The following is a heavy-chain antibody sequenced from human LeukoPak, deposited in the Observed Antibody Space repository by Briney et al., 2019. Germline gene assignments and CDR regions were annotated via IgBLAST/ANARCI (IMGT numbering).Heavy chain of an antibody. CDR1: GFTFSSYW. CDR3: AREGYSSSWPYFDY. CDR2: IKQDGSEK. V-gene: IGHV3-7*01. J-gene: IGHJ4*02. Sequence: GGSLRLSCAASGFTFSSYWMSWVRQAPGKGLEWVANIKQDGSEKYYVDSVKGRFTISRDNAKNSLYLQMNSLRAEDTAVYYCAREGYSSSWPYFDYWGQGTLVTVSS. D-gene: IGHD6-13*01.